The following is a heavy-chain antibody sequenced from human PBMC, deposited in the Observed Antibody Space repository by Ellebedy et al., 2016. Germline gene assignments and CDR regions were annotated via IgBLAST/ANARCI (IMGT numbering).Heavy chain of an antibody. Sequence: GGSLRLXXAAAGFPFSAYWMHWVRQVPGRGLVWVSRMSGDGTSRSYANSLRGRFTISRDNAKNTVYLQINSLGAEDTAVYYCAREGNYGSGTQSDAFDIWGQGTMVTVSS. CDR3: AREGNYGSGTQSDAFDI. CDR2: MSGDGTSR. V-gene: IGHV3-74*01. CDR1: GFPFSAYW. J-gene: IGHJ3*02. D-gene: IGHD3-10*01.